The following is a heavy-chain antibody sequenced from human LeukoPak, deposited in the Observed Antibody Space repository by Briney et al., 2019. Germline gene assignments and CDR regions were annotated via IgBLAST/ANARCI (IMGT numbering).Heavy chain of an antibody. V-gene: IGHV5-10-1*01. Sequence: NPGESLKISFKVSGXSFPSYWISWVRQLPGKGLEWMGTIDPSDSYTNYSPSFQGHVTISADKSISTAYLQWSTLKASDTAMYYCARQGGILFDPWGQGTLVTVSS. J-gene: IGHJ5*02. CDR1: GXSFPSYW. CDR3: ARQGGILFDP. D-gene: IGHD6-13*01. CDR2: IDPSDSYT.